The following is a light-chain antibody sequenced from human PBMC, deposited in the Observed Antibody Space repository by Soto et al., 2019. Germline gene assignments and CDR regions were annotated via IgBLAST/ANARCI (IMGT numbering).Light chain of an antibody. CDR1: NIESKS. J-gene: IGLJ2*01. Sequence: SYELTQPLSVSVSLGQTARLTCGGNNIESKSVHWYRQSPGQAPVLVIYSDVNRPSGIPERFSGSNSGNTANLTISSAHAGDEAECYCQVWDTSTVVFGGGTKLTVL. V-gene: IGLV3-9*01. CDR2: SDV. CDR3: QVWDTSTVV.